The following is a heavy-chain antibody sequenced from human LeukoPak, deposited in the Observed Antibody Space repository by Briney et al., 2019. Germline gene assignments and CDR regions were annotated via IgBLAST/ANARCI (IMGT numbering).Heavy chain of an antibody. Sequence: GGSLRLSCAASGFTFSSYDMHWVRQATGKGLEWVSAIGTAGDTYYPGSVKGRFTISRENAKNSLYLQMNSLRAGDTAVYYCARARAYCSSTSCHYYYYGMDVWGQGTTVTVSS. CDR2: IGTAGDT. D-gene: IGHD2-2*01. CDR3: ARARAYCSSTSCHYYYYGMDV. CDR1: GFTFSSYD. V-gene: IGHV3-13*04. J-gene: IGHJ6*02.